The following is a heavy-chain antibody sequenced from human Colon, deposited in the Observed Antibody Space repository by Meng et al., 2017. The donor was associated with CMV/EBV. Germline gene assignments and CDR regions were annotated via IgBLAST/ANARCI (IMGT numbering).Heavy chain of an antibody. D-gene: IGHD3-10*02. Sequence: GESLKISCAASGFTLNSPFSTFSFNWVRQAPGKGPEWVAVTSNDGGIKHYADSVKGRFTISRDNSENTVSLQMNRLRAEDTAVYYCARARRFCVNNICSFGMDVWGQGTTVTVSS. J-gene: IGHJ6*02. CDR3: ARARRFCVNNICSFGMDV. CDR2: TSNDGGIK. V-gene: IGHV3-30-3*01. CDR1: GFTLNSPFSTFS.